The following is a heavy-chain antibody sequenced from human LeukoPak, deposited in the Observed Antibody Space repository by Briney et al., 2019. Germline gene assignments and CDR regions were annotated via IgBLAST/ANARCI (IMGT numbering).Heavy chain of an antibody. CDR2: IRYDGSNK. J-gene: IGHJ4*02. Sequence: GALRLSCAASGFTFSSYGMHWVRQAPGKGLEWVAFIRYDGSNKYYADPVKGRFTISRDNSKNTLYLQMNSLRAEDTAVYYCAKDLPYYYDSSGGGDYFDYWGQGTLVTVSS. V-gene: IGHV3-30*02. CDR1: GFTFSSYG. D-gene: IGHD3-22*01. CDR3: AKDLPYYYDSSGGGDYFDY.